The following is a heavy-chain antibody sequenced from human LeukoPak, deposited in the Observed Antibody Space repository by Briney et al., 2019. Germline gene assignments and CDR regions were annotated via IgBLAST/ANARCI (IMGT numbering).Heavy chain of an antibody. CDR3: VQGRGPYYYYYDMDV. CDR2: IDWNSGSI. V-gene: IGHV3-9*01. D-gene: IGHD5-24*01. CDR1: GFTFDDYA. Sequence: GRSLRLSCAASGFTFDDYAMYWVRQAPGKGLEWVSAIDWNSGSIDYADSVKGRFAISRDNAKNSLWLQMNSLRAEDTALYYCVQGRGPYYYYYDMDVWGQGTTVTVSS. J-gene: IGHJ6*02.